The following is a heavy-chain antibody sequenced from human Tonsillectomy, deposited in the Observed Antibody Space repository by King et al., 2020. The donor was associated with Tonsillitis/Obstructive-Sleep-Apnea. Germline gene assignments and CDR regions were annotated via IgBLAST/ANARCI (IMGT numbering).Heavy chain of an antibody. D-gene: IGHD6-6*01. Sequence: VQLQQWGAGLLRPSETLSLTCAVYSGSFSGYHWSWIRQPPGKGLEWIGEIDHSGSINYNPSLKSRVTISVDTSKNLFSLKLSSVTAADTAVYYCARASEAFDIWGQGTMVTVSS. J-gene: IGHJ3*02. CDR3: ARASEAFDI. CDR1: SGSFSGYH. CDR2: IDHSGSI. V-gene: IGHV4-34*01.